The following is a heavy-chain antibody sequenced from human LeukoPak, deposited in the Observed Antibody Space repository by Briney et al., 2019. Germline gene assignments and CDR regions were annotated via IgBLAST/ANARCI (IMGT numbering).Heavy chain of an antibody. CDR1: GYSFTSYW. CDR3: ARQYSGYDKLYYFDY. CDR2: IYPGDSDT. D-gene: IGHD5-12*01. Sequence: GESLKISCKGSGYSFTSYWIGWVRQMPGKGLEWMGIIYPGDSDTRYSPSFQGQVTISADKSISTAYLQWSSLKASDTAMYYCARQYSGYDKLYYFDYWGQGTLVTVSS. J-gene: IGHJ4*02. V-gene: IGHV5-51*01.